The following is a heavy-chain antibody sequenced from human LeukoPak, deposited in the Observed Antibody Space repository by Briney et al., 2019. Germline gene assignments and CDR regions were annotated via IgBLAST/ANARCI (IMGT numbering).Heavy chain of an antibody. CDR2: INAGNGNT. CDR1: GYTFTSYA. Sequence: ASVKVSCKASGYTFTSYAMHRVRQAPGQRLEWMGWINAGNGNTKYSQKFQGRVTITRDTSASTAYMELSSLRSEDTAVYYCARGRSSSRYLDYWGQGTLVTVSS. J-gene: IGHJ4*02. V-gene: IGHV1-3*01. D-gene: IGHD6-13*01. CDR3: ARGRSSSRYLDY.